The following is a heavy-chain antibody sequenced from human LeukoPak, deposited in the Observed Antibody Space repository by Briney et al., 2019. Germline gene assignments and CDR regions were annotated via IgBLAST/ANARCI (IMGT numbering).Heavy chain of an antibody. CDR3: AREGPQQLCDY. CDR2: ISSSSSTI. J-gene: IGHJ4*02. Sequence: GGSLRLSCAASGFTFSSYSMNWVRQAPGKGLEWVSYISSSSSTIYYADSVKGRFTISRDNAKNSLYLQMNSLRAEDTAVHYCAREGPQQLCDYWGQGTLVTVSS. V-gene: IGHV3-48*04. CDR1: GFTFSSYS. D-gene: IGHD5-18*01.